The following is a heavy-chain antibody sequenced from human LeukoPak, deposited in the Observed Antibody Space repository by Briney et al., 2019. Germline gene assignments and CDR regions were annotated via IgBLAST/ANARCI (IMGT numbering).Heavy chain of an antibody. Sequence: SETLSLTCTVSGGSISSYYWSWIRQPPGKGLEWIGYIYYSGSTNYNPSLKSRVTISVDTSKNQFSLKLRSVTTADTAVYYCAREDWYFDLWGRGTLITVSS. CDR1: GGSISSYY. CDR3: AREDWYFDL. J-gene: IGHJ2*01. V-gene: IGHV4-59*01. CDR2: IYYSGST.